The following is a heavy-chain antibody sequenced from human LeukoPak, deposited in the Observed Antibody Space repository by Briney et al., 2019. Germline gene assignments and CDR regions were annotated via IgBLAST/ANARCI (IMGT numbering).Heavy chain of an antibody. CDR2: FDPEDGET. Sequence: ASVKVSCKVSGYTLTELSMHWVRQAPGKGPEWMGGFDPEDGETIYAQKFQGRVTMTEDTSTDTAYMELSSLRSEDTAVYYCATAPDSGWYFYYFDYWGQGTLVTVSS. CDR1: GYTLTELS. D-gene: IGHD6-19*01. CDR3: ATAPDSGWYFYYFDY. V-gene: IGHV1-24*01. J-gene: IGHJ4*02.